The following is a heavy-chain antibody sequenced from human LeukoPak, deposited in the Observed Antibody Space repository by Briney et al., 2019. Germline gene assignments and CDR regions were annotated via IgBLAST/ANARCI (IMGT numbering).Heavy chain of an antibody. V-gene: IGHV3-7*03. CDR3: ARAIGAAEAH. CDR1: GVTFTNYW. J-gene: IGHJ4*02. CDR2: INQDGNTK. D-gene: IGHD6-13*01. Sequence: GGSLRLSCVASGVTFTNYWMHWVRQAPGKGLEWAANINQDGNTKFYVDSVKGRFTISRDNAKNSVYLQMNSLRAEDTAVYYCARAIGAAEAHWGQGTLVTVSS.